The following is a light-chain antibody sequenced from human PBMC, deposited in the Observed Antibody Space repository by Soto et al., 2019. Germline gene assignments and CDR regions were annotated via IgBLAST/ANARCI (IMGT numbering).Light chain of an antibody. CDR1: QSVNTKY. J-gene: IGKJ3*01. CDR2: GVS. CDR3: QQFGTSSLVT. Sequence: EIVLTQSPGTLSLSPGERATLSCRASQSVNTKYLAWYQQKPGQAPRLLISGVSSRATGIPDRFSGSGSGTDFILTSSRVEPEDFALYYCQQFGTSSLVTFGPGTKVDIK. V-gene: IGKV3-20*01.